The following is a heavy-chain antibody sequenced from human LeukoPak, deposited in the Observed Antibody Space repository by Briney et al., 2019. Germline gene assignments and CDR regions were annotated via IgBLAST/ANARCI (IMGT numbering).Heavy chain of an antibody. Sequence: PSETLSLTCTVSGGSISSYYWSWIRQPAGKGLEWIGHMYTSGTTNYNPSLKSRVTISVDKSKNQFSLKLSSVTAADTAVYYCAGDGDRTSWYYYWGQGTLVTVSS. V-gene: IGHV4-4*07. CDR2: MYTSGTT. CDR3: AGDGDRTSWYYY. J-gene: IGHJ4*02. CDR1: GGSISSYY. D-gene: IGHD6-13*01.